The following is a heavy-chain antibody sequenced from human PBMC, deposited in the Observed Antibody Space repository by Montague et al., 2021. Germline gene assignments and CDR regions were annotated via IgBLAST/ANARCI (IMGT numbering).Heavy chain of an antibody. D-gene: IGHD3-10*01. Sequence: SLRLSCAAFDFTSSSYTINWVRQAPGKGLEWVSYISGKSSYIYYAASVKGRFTISRGNAKNSLFLQMNSLRAEDTAVYYCARENWGSGRAFDIWGQGTMVTVSS. J-gene: IGHJ3*02. CDR1: DFTSSSYT. CDR2: ISGKSSYI. CDR3: ARENWGSGRAFDI. V-gene: IGHV3-21*01.